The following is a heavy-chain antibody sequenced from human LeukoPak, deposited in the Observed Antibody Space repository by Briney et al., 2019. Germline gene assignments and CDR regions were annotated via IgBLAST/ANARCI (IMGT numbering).Heavy chain of an antibody. CDR2: IIPIFGTA. CDR1: GYTFTSYD. V-gene: IGHV1-69*13. D-gene: IGHD1-1*01. CDR3: ARVYTSTGLNYFDY. J-gene: IGHJ4*02. Sequence: SVKVSCKASGYTFTSYDINWVRQATGQGLEWMGGIIPIFGTANYAQKFQGRVTITADESTSTAYMELSSLRSEDTAVYCCARVYTSTGLNYFDYWGQGTLVTVSS.